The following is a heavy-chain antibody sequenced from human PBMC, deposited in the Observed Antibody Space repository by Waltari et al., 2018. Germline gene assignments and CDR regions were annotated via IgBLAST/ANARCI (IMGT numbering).Heavy chain of an antibody. D-gene: IGHD2-15*01. CDR1: GDSMNRNNW. Sequence: QLQLQQSGPGLVKPSESLSLTCAVSGDSMNRNNWWGWVRQSPGKGLGWIGQIHGSGRTNYNPSLEGRVTVSFDTSNNQFSLKVSYATAADTAVYYCARDRGRGLYLDSWGQGSLVTVSP. CDR2: IHGSGRT. CDR3: ARDRGRGLYLDS. J-gene: IGHJ4*02. V-gene: IGHV4-4*02.